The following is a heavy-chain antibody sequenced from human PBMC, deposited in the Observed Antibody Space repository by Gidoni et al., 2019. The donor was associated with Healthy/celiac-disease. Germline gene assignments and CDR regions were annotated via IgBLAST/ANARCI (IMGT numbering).Heavy chain of an antibody. V-gene: IGHV4-34*01. CDR2: INHSGST. J-gene: IGHJ3*02. D-gene: IGHD2-15*01. Sequence: QVQLQQWGAGLLKPSETLSLTCAVYGGSFSGYYWSWIRQPPGKGLEWIGEINHSGSTNYNPSLKSRVTISVDTSKNQFSLKLSSVTAADTAVYYCATAWVDCSGGSCSDAFDIWGQGTMVTVSS. CDR3: ATAWVDCSGGSCSDAFDI. CDR1: GGSFSGYY.